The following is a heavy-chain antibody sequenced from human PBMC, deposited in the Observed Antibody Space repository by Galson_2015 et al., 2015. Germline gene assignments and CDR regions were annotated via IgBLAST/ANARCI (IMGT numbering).Heavy chain of an antibody. CDR1: GYTFTSYP. V-gene: IGHV1-3*04. CDR2: IYTGNGNT. Sequence: SVKVSCKASGYTFTSYPIHWVRQAPGQRLGYMGWIYTGNGNTKYSQKFQDRVTITRDTSANVAYMELNSLRSEDTAVYYCARVDSSTSGYFDYWGQGTLVTVSS. J-gene: IGHJ4*02. D-gene: IGHD6-13*01. CDR3: ARVDSSTSGYFDY.